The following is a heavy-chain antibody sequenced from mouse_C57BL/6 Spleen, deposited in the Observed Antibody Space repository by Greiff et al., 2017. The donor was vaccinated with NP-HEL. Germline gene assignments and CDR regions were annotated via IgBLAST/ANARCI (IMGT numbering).Heavy chain of an antibody. D-gene: IGHD1-1*01. CDR1: GYTFTSYW. V-gene: IGHV1-50*01. CDR3: ARGRGYGRGGY. J-gene: IGHJ2*01. CDR2: IDPSDSYT. Sequence: QVQLQQPGAELVKPGASVKLSCKASGYTFTSYWMQWVKQRPGQGLEWIGEIDPSDSYTNYNQKFKGKATLTVDTSSSTAYMQLSSLTSEDSAVYYCARGRGYGRGGYWGQGTTLTVSS.